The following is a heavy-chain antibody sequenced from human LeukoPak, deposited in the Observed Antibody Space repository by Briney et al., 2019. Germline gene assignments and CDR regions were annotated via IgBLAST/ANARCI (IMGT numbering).Heavy chain of an antibody. CDR2: IYYSGST. J-gene: IGHJ2*01. D-gene: IGHD3-22*01. Sequence: PSETLSLTCTVSGGSISSSSYYWGWIRQAPGKGLEWIGSIYYSGSTYYNPSLKSRVTISVDTSKNQFSLKLSSVTAADTAVYYCARNQHYYDSSGYWYFDLWGRGTLVTVSS. V-gene: IGHV4-39*01. CDR3: ARNQHYYDSSGYWYFDL. CDR1: GGSISSSSYY.